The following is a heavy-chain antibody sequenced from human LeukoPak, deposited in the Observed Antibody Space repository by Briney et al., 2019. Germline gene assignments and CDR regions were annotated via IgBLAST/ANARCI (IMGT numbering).Heavy chain of an antibody. D-gene: IGHD5-12*01. J-gene: IGHJ4*02. CDR3: AREDIVATIRGDY. V-gene: IGHV3-7*01. CDR2: IHQDGSER. Sequence: PGGSLRLSCVASGFTFSNHWMSWVRQAPGKGPEWVANIHQDGSERYYVDSVKGRFTISRDNAKNSVYLQMNSLRAEDTAVYYCAREDIVATIRGDYWGQGTLVTVSS. CDR1: GFTFSNHW.